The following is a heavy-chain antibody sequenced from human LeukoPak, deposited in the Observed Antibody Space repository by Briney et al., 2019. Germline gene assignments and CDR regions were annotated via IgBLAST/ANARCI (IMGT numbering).Heavy chain of an antibody. D-gene: IGHD3-22*01. CDR2: IYYSGST. CDR1: GGSISSSSYY. Sequence: PSETLSLTCTVSGGSISSSSYYWGWIRQPPGKGLEWIGSIYYSGSTYYNPSLKSRVTISVDTSKSQFSLKLSSVTAADTAVYYCASYYDSSGYYYRYYYYMDVWGKGTTVTVSS. CDR3: ASYYDSSGYYYRYYYYMDV. V-gene: IGHV4-39*01. J-gene: IGHJ6*03.